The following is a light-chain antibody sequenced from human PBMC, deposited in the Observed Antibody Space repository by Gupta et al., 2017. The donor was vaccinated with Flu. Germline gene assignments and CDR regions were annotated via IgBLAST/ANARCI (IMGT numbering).Light chain of an antibody. CDR2: ANN. J-gene: IGLJ3*02. CDR3: AAWDDSRTGWV. V-gene: IGLV1-44*01. Sequence: QSALTQPPSASGTPVQRVTISCSGNSSNIGSNPVNWHQQLPGTAPKLLIYANNARPSGVPDRFSGSKSGTSASLAIRGLQSEDEADYYCAAWDDSRTGWVFGGGTKVTVL. CDR1: SSNIGSNP.